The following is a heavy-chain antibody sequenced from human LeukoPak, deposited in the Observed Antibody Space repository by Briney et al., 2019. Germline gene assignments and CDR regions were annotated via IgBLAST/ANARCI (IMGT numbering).Heavy chain of an antibody. CDR1: GGSINNHY. V-gene: IGHV4-59*08. Sequence: SETLSLTCIVSGGSINNHYWTWIRQTPGQGQEWIGDIHYTGTTKYNPSLKSRVTISIDTSKNQFSLELSSVTATDTAVYFCATNRAGTYDRPFDIWGQGTMVTVSS. CDR2: IHYTGTT. CDR3: ATNRAGTYDRPFDI. D-gene: IGHD1-26*01. J-gene: IGHJ3*02.